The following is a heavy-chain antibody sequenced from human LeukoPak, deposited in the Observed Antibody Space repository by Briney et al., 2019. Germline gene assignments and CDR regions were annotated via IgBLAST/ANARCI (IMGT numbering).Heavy chain of an antibody. V-gene: IGHV4-38-2*01. CDR3: ARRDIVVLDY. CDR2: IYYSGST. D-gene: IGHD2-15*01. J-gene: IGHJ4*02. Sequence: PSETLSLTCAVSGYSISSASYWGWIRQPPGKGLEWIGSIYYSGSTYYNPSLKSRVTISVDTSKNQFSLKLSSVTAADTAVYYCARRDIVVLDYWGQGTLVTVSS. CDR1: GYSISSASY.